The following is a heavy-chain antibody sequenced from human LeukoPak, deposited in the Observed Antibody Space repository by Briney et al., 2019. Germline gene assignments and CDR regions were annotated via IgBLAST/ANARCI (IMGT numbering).Heavy chain of an antibody. V-gene: IGHV3-53*01. CDR1: GFTFSSNY. Sequence: GGSLRLSCAASGFTFSSNYMSWVRQAPGKGLEWVSVIYSGGSTYYADSVKGRFTISRDNSKNTLYLQMNSLRAEDTAVYYCARDRADSWFDPWGQGTLVTVSS. J-gene: IGHJ5*02. CDR2: IYSGGST. CDR3: ARDRADSWFDP.